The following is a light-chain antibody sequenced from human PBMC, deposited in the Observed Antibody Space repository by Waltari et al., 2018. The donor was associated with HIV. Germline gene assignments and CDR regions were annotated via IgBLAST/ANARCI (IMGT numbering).Light chain of an antibody. V-gene: IGLV1-51*01. CDR2: YTY. CDR1: SFNIGHNY. CDR3: AAWDSSLSVAV. J-gene: IGLJ3*02. Sequence: QSVLTQPPSVSAAPGPKVTIPCSLGSFNIGHNYVSWYQPVPGTAPKLLIYYTYNRPSGIPDRFSGSKSATSATLVIDGLQTGDEADYYCAAWDSSLSVAVFGGGTQVTVL.